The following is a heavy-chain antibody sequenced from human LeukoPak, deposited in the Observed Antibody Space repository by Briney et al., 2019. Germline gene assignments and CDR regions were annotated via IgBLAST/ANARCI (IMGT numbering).Heavy chain of an antibody. D-gene: IGHD3-10*01. J-gene: IGHJ3*02. CDR3: AKSVGIIRRGAFDI. Sequence: PGGSLRLSCAAAGFTFSTYAMSWVRHAPAKGLEWVSGISGSGATTYYADSAKGRFTISRDNSKNTLYLQMNSLRAEDTAVYYCAKSVGIIRRGAFDIWGQGTMVTVSS. CDR1: GFTFSTYA. CDR2: ISGSGATT. V-gene: IGHV3-23*01.